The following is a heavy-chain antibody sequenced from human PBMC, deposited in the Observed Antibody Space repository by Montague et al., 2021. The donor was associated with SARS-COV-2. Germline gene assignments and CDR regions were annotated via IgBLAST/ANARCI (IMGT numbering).Heavy chain of an antibody. CDR2: ISYDGSNK. J-gene: IGHJ6*02. CDR3: AKDQGDCSSSRCFRGWTYYYYGMDV. D-gene: IGHD2-2*01. Sequence: SLRLSCAASVFTFSSYGIHWVRQAPGKGLEWVAVISYDGSNKHYADSVKGRFTISRDNSKNTLYLQMNSLRAEDTAVYYCAKDQGDCSSSRCFRGWTYYYYGMDVWGQGTTVTVSS. CDR1: VFTFSSYG. V-gene: IGHV3-30*18.